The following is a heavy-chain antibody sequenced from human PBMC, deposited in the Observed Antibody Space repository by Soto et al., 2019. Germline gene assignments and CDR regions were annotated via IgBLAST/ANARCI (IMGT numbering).Heavy chain of an antibody. Sequence: ASVKVSCKTSGYTFTGYYIHWVRQAPGQGLEWMGWINSNSGGTSYAQKFQGRFTISRDNSKDTLYLQMTRLRAEDTATYYCAKDGQWLDVYLESWGQGTQVTVSS. CDR1: GYTFTGYY. CDR3: AKDGQWLDVYLES. CDR2: INSNSGGT. J-gene: IGHJ4*02. V-gene: IGHV1-2*02. D-gene: IGHD6-19*01.